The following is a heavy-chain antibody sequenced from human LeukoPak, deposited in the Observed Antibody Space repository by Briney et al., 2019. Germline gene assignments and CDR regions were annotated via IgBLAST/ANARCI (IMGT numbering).Heavy chain of an antibody. J-gene: IGHJ3*02. Sequence: GGSLRLSCAASGFTFSSYAMHWVRQAPGKGLEWVAVILNDENNKDYADSVKGRFTISRDNSKNTLYLQMNSLRAEDTAVYYCAKRGPASGAFDTWGQGTMVTVSS. CDR1: GFTFSSYA. D-gene: IGHD1-26*01. CDR2: ILNDENNK. V-gene: IGHV3-30-3*02. CDR3: AKRGPASGAFDT.